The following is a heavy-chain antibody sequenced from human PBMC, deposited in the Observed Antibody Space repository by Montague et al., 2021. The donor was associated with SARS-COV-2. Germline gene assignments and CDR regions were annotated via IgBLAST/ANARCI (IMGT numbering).Heavy chain of an antibody. J-gene: IGHJ4*02. CDR2: IYFNGHS. V-gene: IGHV4-39*01. CDR1: GGSISNSHYY. D-gene: IGHD2-2*01. CDR3: ARAYCSSTSCYPIDY. Sequence: SETLSLTCTVSGGSISNSHYYCAWIRQPPGQGLEWIGCIYFNGHSYSTPSLQNRASISLDTSKNQFSLRLMSVTPDDTAVYYCARAYCSSTSCYPIDYWSQGTLVTVSS.